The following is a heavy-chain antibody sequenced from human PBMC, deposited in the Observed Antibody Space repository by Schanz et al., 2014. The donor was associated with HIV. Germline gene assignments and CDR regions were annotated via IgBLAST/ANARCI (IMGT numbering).Heavy chain of an antibody. J-gene: IGHJ4*02. D-gene: IGHD6-13*01. CDR3: ARDSRLAAAGIDY. V-gene: IGHV3-33*01. Sequence: QVKLVESGGGVVQPGRSLRLSCAASGFTFSSHGMHWVRQAPGKGLEWVAVIWYDGSKKYYGDSAKGRFTISRDNSKSTLYLEMNSLRAEDAAVYYCARDSRLAAAGIDYWGQGSLVTVSS. CDR1: GFTFSSHG. CDR2: IWYDGSKK.